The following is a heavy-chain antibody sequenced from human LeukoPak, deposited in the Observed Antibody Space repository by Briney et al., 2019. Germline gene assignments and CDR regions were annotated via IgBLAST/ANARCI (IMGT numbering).Heavy chain of an antibody. J-gene: IGHJ4*02. CDR1: GFTFSIYE. V-gene: IGHV3-48*03. CDR2: ISSIGTTI. CDR3: ARGERGDY. D-gene: IGHD1-26*01. Sequence: GGSLRLSCAASGFTFSIYEMNWVRQAPGKGLEWVSYISSIGTTIYYADSVKGRFTISRDNAKNSLYLQMNSLRAEDAAVYYCARGERGDYWGQGTLVTVSS.